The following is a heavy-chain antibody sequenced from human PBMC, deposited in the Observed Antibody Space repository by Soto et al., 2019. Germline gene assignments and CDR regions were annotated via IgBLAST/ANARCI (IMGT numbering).Heavy chain of an antibody. Sequence: PGGSLRLSCAASGFTFSRYGMHWVRQAPGKGLEWVAVISYDGSNKYYADSVKGRFTISRDNSKNTLYLQMNSLRAEDTAVYYCAKDGYCSGGSCSSLDPWGQGTLVTVSS. CDR2: ISYDGSNK. V-gene: IGHV3-30*18. CDR3: AKDGYCSGGSCSSLDP. D-gene: IGHD2-15*01. CDR1: GFTFSRYG. J-gene: IGHJ5*02.